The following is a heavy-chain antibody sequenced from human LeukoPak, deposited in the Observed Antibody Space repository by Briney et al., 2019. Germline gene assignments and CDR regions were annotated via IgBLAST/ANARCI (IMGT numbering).Heavy chain of an antibody. CDR3: AKDHMYYYDSSGYPSAFDY. CDR2: INHGGGT. V-gene: IGHV4-34*01. CDR1: GGSISSYY. J-gene: IGHJ4*02. Sequence: PSETLSLTCTVSGGSISSYYWNWIRQPPGKGLEWIGEINHGGGTRYNPSLKSRATISVDTSKKQFSLNLTSVTAADTAVYYCAKDHMYYYDSSGYPSAFDYWGQGTLVTVSS. D-gene: IGHD3-22*01.